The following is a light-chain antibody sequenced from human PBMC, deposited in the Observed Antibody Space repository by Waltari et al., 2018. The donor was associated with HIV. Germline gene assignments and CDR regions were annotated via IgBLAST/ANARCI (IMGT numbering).Light chain of an antibody. CDR2: KAS. J-gene: IGKJ2*01. V-gene: IGKV1-5*03. Sequence: DIQMTQSPSTLSASVGDRVPITCRASQSISSWLAWYQQKPGKAPKLLIYKASSLESGVPSRFSGSGSGTEFTLTISSLQPDDFATYYCQQYNGSPYTFGQGTKLEIK. CDR1: QSISSW. CDR3: QQYNGSPYT.